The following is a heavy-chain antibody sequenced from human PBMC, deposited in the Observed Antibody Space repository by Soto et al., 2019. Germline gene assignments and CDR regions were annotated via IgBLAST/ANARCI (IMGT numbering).Heavy chain of an antibody. CDR3: ARATSSSWPTPYYFDY. Sequence: QVQLQESGPGLVKPSQTLSLTCTVSGGSISSGDYYWSWIRQPPGKGLEWIGYIYYSGSTYYNPSLKSRVTISVDTSKNQFSLKLSSVTAADTAVYYCARATSSSWPTPYYFDYWGQGTLVTVSS. J-gene: IGHJ4*02. CDR1: GGSISSGDYY. D-gene: IGHD6-13*01. V-gene: IGHV4-30-4*01. CDR2: IYYSGST.